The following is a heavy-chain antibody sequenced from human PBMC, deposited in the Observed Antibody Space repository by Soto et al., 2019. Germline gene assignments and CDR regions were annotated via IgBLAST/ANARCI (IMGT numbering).Heavy chain of an antibody. V-gene: IGHV1-46*01. Sequence: ASVKVSCKASGYTFTSYYMHWVRQAPGQGLEWMGIINPSGGSTSYAQKIQGRVTMTRDTSTSTVYMELSSLRSEDTAVYYCSCVLGDFEVSGRYFANIEHWGQGTLVTVSS. J-gene: IGHJ1*01. CDR2: INPSGGST. D-gene: IGHD3-9*01. CDR1: GYTFTSYY. CDR3: SCVLGDFEVSGRYFANIEH.